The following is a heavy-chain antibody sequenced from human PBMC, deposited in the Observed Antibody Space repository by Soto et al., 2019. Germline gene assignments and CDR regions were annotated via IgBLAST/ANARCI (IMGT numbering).Heavy chain of an antibody. Sequence: SQTLSLTCAISGDSASSNSAAWNWIRQSPSRGLEWLGRTYYRSKWYNDYAVSVKSRITINPDTSKNQFSLQLNSVTPEDTAVYYCARERTGRDIVVVVAARPYYYYGMDVWGQGTTVTVSS. V-gene: IGHV6-1*01. CDR2: TYYRSKWYN. CDR3: ARERTGRDIVVVVAARPYYYYGMDV. CDR1: GDSASSNSAA. D-gene: IGHD2-15*01. J-gene: IGHJ6*02.